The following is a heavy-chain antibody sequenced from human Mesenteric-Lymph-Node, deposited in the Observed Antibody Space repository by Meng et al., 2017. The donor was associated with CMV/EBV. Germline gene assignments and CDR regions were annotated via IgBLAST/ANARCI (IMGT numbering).Heavy chain of an antibody. D-gene: IGHD5-18*01. CDR3: ARVHFGYSYGSGYYFYGMDV. CDR2: MYYSGST. CDR1: GGSISTSSSY. V-gene: IGHV4-39*07. Sequence: SETLSLTCTVSGGSISTSSSYWGWIRQPPGKGLEWIGSMYYSGSTYYNPSLKSRVTISVDTSKKQLSLKLSSVTAADTAVYYCARVHFGYSYGSGYYFYGMDVWGQGTTVTVSS. J-gene: IGHJ6*02.